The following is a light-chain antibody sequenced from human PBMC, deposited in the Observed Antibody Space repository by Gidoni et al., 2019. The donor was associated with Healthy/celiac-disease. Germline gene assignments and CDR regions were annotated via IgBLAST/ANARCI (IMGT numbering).Light chain of an antibody. Sequence: DIQMTQSPSSLSASVGDRVTITCRASQSISSYLNWYQQKPGKAPKLLIYESPSLQSGVPSRFSGSGSGTDFTLTISSLQPEDFATYYCQQSYSTLYTFGQGTKLEIK. V-gene: IGKV1-39*01. CDR2: ESP. CDR1: QSISSY. CDR3: QQSYSTLYT. J-gene: IGKJ2*01.